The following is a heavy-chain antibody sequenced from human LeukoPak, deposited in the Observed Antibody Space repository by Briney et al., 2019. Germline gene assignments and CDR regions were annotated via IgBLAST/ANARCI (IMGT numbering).Heavy chain of an antibody. CDR1: GYTFTGYC. CDR2: INPNSGGT. J-gene: IGHJ6*02. Sequence: ASVKVSCKASGYTFTGYCMHWVRQAPGQGLEWMGWINPNSGGTNYAQKFQGRVTMTRDTSISTAYMELSRLRSDDTAVYYCARVGAYYGSGSKQYYYYGMDVWGQGTTVTVSS. CDR3: ARVGAYYGSGSKQYYYYGMDV. D-gene: IGHD3-10*01. V-gene: IGHV1-2*02.